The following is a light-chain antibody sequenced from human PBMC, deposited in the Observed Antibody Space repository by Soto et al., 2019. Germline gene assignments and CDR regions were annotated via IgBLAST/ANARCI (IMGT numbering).Light chain of an antibody. CDR3: LQVNNFPRT. CDR2: AAS. CDR1: QDINNR. V-gene: IGKV1-12*01. Sequence: DIQMTQAPSSVSASVGDRVTITCRASQDINNRVAWFQQRPGRAPKYLIQAASILQSGFPSRFSATGSGTDFTLTIDSLLPEDFATYYCLQVNNFPRTFGQGTKLEIK. J-gene: IGKJ1*01.